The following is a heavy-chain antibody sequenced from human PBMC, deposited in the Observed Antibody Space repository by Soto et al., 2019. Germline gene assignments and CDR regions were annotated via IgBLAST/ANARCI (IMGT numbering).Heavy chain of an antibody. J-gene: IGHJ5*02. D-gene: IGHD2-21*01. CDR2: IYYSGST. CDR1: GGSISSYY. CDR3: ACDGGDGFLYVFAS. V-gene: IGHV4-59*01. Sequence: SETLSLTCTVSGGSISSYYWSWIRQPPGKGLEWIGYIYYSGSTNYNPSLKSRVTISVDTSKNQFSLKLSSVTAADTAVYYCACDGGDGFLYVFASRAQGTPVPVSS.